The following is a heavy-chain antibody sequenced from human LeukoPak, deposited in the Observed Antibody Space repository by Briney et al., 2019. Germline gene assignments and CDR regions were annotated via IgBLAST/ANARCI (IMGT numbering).Heavy chain of an antibody. D-gene: IGHD3-22*01. J-gene: IGHJ4*02. CDR1: GGSFSGYY. CDR2: INHSGST. V-gene: IGHV4-34*01. CDR3: ARAGGYSSGYAY. Sequence: SETLSLTCAVYGGSFSGYYWSWIRQPPGKGLEWIGEINHSGSTNYNPSLKSRVTISVDTSKNQFSLKLSSVTAADTAVYYCARAGGYSSGYAYWGQGTLVTVSS.